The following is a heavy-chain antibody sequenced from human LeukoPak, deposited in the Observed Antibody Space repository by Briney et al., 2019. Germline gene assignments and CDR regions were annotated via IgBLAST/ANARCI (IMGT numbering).Heavy chain of an antibody. CDR3: ARVSIQVVYATYYYAMDV. V-gene: IGHV3-21*01. D-gene: IGHD2-8*02. J-gene: IGHJ6*02. CDR2: ISGSSSYI. CDR1: GFSFSTYT. Sequence: PGGSLRLSCAASGFSFSTYTMNWVRQAPGKGLEWVSSISGSSSYIYDADSVKGRFTISRDNAKNSLYLQMNGLRAEDTAVYYCARVSIQVVYATYYYAMDVWGQGTTVTVSS.